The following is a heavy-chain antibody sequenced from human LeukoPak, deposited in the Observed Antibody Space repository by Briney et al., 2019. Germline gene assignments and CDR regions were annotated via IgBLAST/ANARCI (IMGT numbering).Heavy chain of an antibody. Sequence: GASVKVSCKASGYTFTSYDISWVRQAPGQGLEWMGWISAYNGHTNYAQKLQGRVTMTTDTSTSSAYMELRSLTSDDTAVYYCARDLYSSGWPFDYWGQGTLVTVSS. V-gene: IGHV1-18*01. CDR3: ARDLYSSGWPFDY. J-gene: IGHJ4*02. D-gene: IGHD6-19*01. CDR2: ISAYNGHT. CDR1: GYTFTSYD.